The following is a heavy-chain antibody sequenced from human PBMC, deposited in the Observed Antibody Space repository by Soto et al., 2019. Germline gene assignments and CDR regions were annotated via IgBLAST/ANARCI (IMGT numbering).Heavy chain of an antibody. CDR1: GGSISSYY. V-gene: IGHV4-59*01. D-gene: IGHD3-22*01. CDR3: ARGTLGDYYDSSGYNDY. Sequence: PSETLSLTCTVSGGSISSYYWSWIRQPPGKGLEWIGYIYYSGSTNYNPSLKSRVTISVDTSKSQFSLKLSSVTAADTAVYYCARGTLGDYYDSSGYNDYWGQGTLVTVSS. J-gene: IGHJ4*02. CDR2: IYYSGST.